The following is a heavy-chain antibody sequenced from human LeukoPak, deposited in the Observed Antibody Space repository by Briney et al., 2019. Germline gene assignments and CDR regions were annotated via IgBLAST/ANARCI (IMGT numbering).Heavy chain of an antibody. D-gene: IGHD6-13*01. Sequence: PGGSLRLSCAASGFIFSSYWMHWVRQAPGKGLAWVSRINSDGISTKYADSVKGRFTISRDNAKNTLFLQMNSLRAEDTAVYYCASAPPGIAAYFDYWGQGTLVTVSS. J-gene: IGHJ4*02. CDR3: ASAPPGIAAYFDY. V-gene: IGHV3-74*03. CDR1: GFIFSSYW. CDR2: INSDGIST.